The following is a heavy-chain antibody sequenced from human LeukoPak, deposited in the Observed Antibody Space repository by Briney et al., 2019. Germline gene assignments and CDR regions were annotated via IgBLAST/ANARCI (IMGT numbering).Heavy chain of an antibody. CDR3: ARDGSPYSSSSVWFDP. V-gene: IGHV1-18*01. D-gene: IGHD6-6*01. CDR1: GYTFTSYG. J-gene: IGHJ5*02. CDR2: ISAYNGNT. Sequence: GASVKVSCTASGYTFTSYGISWVRQAPGQGLECMGWISAYNGNTNYAQKLQGRVTMTTDTSTSTAYVELRSLRSDDTAVYYCARDGSPYSSSSVWFDPWGRGTLVTVSS.